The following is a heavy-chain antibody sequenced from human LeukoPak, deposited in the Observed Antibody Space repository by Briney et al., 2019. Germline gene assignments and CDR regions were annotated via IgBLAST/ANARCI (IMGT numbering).Heavy chain of an antibody. D-gene: IGHD2-2*01. Sequence: GGSLRLSCAASGFTFSSYGMHWVRQAPGKGLEWVAVISFDGSSKDYAQSVKGRFTISRDNAKNSLYLQMNSLRAEDTAVYYCARGYCSSTSGMPRYRRCMPYFDYWGQGTLVTVSS. CDR2: ISFDGSSK. CDR3: ARGYCSSTSGMPRYRRCMPYFDY. V-gene: IGHV3-30*03. CDR1: GFTFSSYG. J-gene: IGHJ4*02.